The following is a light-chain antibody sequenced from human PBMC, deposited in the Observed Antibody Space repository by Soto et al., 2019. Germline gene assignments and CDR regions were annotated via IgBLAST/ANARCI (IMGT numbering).Light chain of an antibody. CDR3: TSYTAFRTDII. CDR2: QVT. CDR1: SSDVGNYNF. Sequence: QSALTQPASVSGSPGQSITISCTGTSSDVGNYNFVSWYQHHAGTAPKLIIYQVTNRPSGVSDRFSGSKYGDTASLTISGLQAEDEADYYCTSYTAFRTDIIFGGGTKLTVL. V-gene: IGLV2-14*01. J-gene: IGLJ2*01.